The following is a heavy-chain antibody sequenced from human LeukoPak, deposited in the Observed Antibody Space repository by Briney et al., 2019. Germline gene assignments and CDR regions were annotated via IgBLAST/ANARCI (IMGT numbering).Heavy chain of an antibody. V-gene: IGHV3-74*01. D-gene: IGHD5-12*01. CDR3: VKEVVATIPPL. CDR1: GFTFSSYS. Sequence: GGSLRLSCAASGFTFSSYSLNWVRQAPGKGLVWVSRIKSDGSNYYADSVKGRFTISRDNSKNSLFLQMNSLRAEDTAVYYCVKEVVATIPPLWGQGTLVTVSS. CDR2: IKSDGSN. J-gene: IGHJ4*02.